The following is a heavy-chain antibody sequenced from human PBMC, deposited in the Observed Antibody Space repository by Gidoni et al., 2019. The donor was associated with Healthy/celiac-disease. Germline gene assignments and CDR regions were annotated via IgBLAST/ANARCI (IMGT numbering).Heavy chain of an antibody. CDR2: ISSSSSYI. J-gene: IGHJ6*02. D-gene: IGHD2-2*01. CDR3: ASSIVVVPDYYYYGMDV. Sequence: EVQLVESGGGLVKPGGSLRLSCADSGFTSSSYSMNWVRQAPGKGLEWVSSISSSSSYIYYADSVKGRFTISRDNAKNSLYLQMNSLRAEDTAVYYCASSIVVVPDYYYYGMDVWGQGTTVTVSS. CDR1: GFTSSSYS. V-gene: IGHV3-21*01.